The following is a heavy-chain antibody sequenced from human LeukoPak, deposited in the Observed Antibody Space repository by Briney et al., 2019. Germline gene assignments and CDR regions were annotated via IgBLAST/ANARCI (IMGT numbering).Heavy chain of an antibody. CDR1: GYTFTSYG. J-gene: IGHJ6*02. D-gene: IGHD1-7*01. CDR3: ARDYPNLNWNYVLNYYGMDV. Sequence: GSVRVSCKASGYTFTSYGISWVRQAPGQGLEWMGWISAYNGNTNYAQKLQGRVTMTTDTSTSTAYMELRSLRSDDTAVYYCARDYPNLNWNYVLNYYGMDVWGQGTTVTVSS. CDR2: ISAYNGNT. V-gene: IGHV1-18*01.